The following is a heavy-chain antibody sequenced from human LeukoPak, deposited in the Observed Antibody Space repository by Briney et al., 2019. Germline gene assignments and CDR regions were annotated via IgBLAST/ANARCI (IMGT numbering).Heavy chain of an antibody. J-gene: IGHJ4*02. Sequence: PGGSLRLSCAASGFTFDDYGMSWVRQAPGMGLEWVSGINWNGVSTGYADSVKGRFTISRDNAKNSLYLQMNSLRAEDTALYYCARPGAGKLDFDYWGQGTLVTVSS. D-gene: IGHD6-13*01. V-gene: IGHV3-20*04. CDR2: INWNGVST. CDR3: ARPGAGKLDFDY. CDR1: GFTFDDYG.